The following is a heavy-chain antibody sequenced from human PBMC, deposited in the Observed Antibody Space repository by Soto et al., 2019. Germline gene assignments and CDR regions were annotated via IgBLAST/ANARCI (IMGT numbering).Heavy chain of an antibody. CDR1: GFSFSSHE. V-gene: IGHV3-48*03. CDR2: ISSSGGTI. CDR3: VRGVCTGDCYMSGD. D-gene: IGHD2-21*01. Sequence: GGSLRLSCAASGFSFSSHEMNWVRQAPGKGLEWVSDISSSGGTIYYADSVKGRFTISRDNAKNSLYLQMNSLRAEDTAIYYLVRGVCTGDCYMSGDWGQGTLVTVSS. J-gene: IGHJ4*02.